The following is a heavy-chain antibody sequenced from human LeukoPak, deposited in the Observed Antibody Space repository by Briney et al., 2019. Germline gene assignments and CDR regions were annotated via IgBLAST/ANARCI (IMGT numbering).Heavy chain of an antibody. CDR1: GYSISSGYY. CDR2: IYRSGST. Sequence: MASETVSLTCAVSGYSISSGYYWGWIRQPPGKGLEWIGTIYRSGSTYYNNPSLKSRVTISVDTSKNQFSLKLSSVTAADTAVYYCARGATTAFHFDYWGQGTLVTVSS. J-gene: IGHJ4*02. CDR3: ARGATTAFHFDY. V-gene: IGHV4-38-2*01. D-gene: IGHD1-26*01.